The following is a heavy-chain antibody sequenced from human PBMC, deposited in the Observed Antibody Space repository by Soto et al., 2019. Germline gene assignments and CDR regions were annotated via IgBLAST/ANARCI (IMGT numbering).Heavy chain of an antibody. CDR1: GYSFTSYW. Sequence: EVQLVQSGAEVKKPGESLRISCKGSGYSFTSYWISWVRQMPGKGLEWMGRIDPSDSNTNYSPSFQGHVTISADKSISTAYLQWSSLKASDTAMYYCARHPIVAEGSYYGMDVWGQGTTVTVSS. V-gene: IGHV5-10-1*03. D-gene: IGHD2-15*01. CDR2: IDPSDSNT. CDR3: ARHPIVAEGSYYGMDV. J-gene: IGHJ6*02.